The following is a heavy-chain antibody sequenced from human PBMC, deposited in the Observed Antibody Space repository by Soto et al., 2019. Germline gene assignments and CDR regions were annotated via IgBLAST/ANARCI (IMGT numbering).Heavy chain of an antibody. V-gene: IGHV1-18*01. CDR2: ISTYNGNT. CDR1: GYTFTTYG. J-gene: IGHJ4*02. D-gene: IGHD3-22*01. Sequence: QVQLVQSGAEVKKPGASVKVSCKASGYTFTTYGMSWVRQAPGQGLDWKGWISTYNGNTKYAERLQGRVTMTTDTTTSTAYIELRSLTSDDTAVYYCARGPTDYYDNSGNYFLDYWGQGTLVTVSS. CDR3: ARGPTDYYDNSGNYFLDY.